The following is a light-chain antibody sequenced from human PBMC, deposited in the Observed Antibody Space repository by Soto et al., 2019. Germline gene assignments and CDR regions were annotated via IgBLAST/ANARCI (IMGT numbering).Light chain of an antibody. CDR3: EQDNNWPLT. Sequence: EIVMTQSPATLSVSPGERATLSCRASQSVNSNLAGYQQKRGQAPRLLIYEASSRATGIPARFSASGSGTEFTLTISSLQSEDFAVYYCEQDNNWPLTFGGGTNVEIK. CDR1: QSVNSN. CDR2: EAS. V-gene: IGKV3-15*01. J-gene: IGKJ4*01.